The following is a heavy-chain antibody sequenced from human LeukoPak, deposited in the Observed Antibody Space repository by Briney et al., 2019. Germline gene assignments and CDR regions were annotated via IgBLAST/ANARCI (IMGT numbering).Heavy chain of an antibody. CDR2: ISGSGGST. Sequence: GGSLRLSCAASGFTFSSYAMSWVRQAPGKGLEWVSAISGSGGSTYYADSVKGRFTISRDNSKNTLYLQMNSLRAEDTAVYYCAKDSKYSSTGMIDLDYWGQGTLVTVSS. D-gene: IGHD1-14*01. CDR1: GFTFSSYA. J-gene: IGHJ4*02. CDR3: AKDSKYSSTGMIDLDY. V-gene: IGHV3-23*01.